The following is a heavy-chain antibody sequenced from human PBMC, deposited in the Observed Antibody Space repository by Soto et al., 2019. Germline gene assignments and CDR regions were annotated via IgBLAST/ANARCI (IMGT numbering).Heavy chain of an antibody. J-gene: IGHJ4*02. V-gene: IGHV3-21*01. CDR3: ASNGSGSYFKPFDY. CDR2: ISSSSSYI. CDR1: GFTFSTYF. Sequence: GGSLRLSCAASGFTFSTYFMNWVRQAPGKGLEWVSSISSSSSYIYYADSVKGRFTISRDNAKNSLYLQMNSLRAEDTAVYYCASNGSGSYFKPFDYWGQGTLVTVSS. D-gene: IGHD3-10*01.